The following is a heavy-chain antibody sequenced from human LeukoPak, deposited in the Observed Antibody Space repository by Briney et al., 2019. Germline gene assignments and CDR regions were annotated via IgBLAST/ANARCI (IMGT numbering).Heavy chain of an antibody. CDR1: GFTFSSYA. CDR2: ISYDGSNK. CDR3: ASWQRGSGWTFDY. V-gene: IGHV3-30-3*01. J-gene: IGHJ4*02. D-gene: IGHD6-19*01. Sequence: GGSLRFSCAASGFTFSSYAMHWVRQAPGKGLEWVAVISYDGSNKYYADSVKGRFTISRDNSKNTLYLQMNSLRAEDTAVYYCASWQRGSGWTFDYWGQGTLVTVSS.